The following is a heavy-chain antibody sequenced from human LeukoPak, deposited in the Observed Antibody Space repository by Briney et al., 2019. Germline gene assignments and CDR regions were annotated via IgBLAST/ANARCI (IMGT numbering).Heavy chain of an antibody. D-gene: IGHD5-18*01. J-gene: IGHJ6*02. CDR3: ARHSRYYYGMDV. V-gene: IGHV1-18*01. CDR2: ISAYNGDT. Sequence: GASVKVSCKASGYTFTSYGISWVRQAPGQGLEWMGWISAYNGDTNYAQKLQGRVTMTTDTSTSTAYLELRSLRSDDTAVYHCARHSRYYYGMDVWGQGTTVTVSS. CDR1: GYTFTSYG.